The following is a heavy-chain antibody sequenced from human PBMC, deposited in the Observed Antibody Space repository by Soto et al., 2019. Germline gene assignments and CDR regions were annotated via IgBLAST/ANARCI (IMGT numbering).Heavy chain of an antibody. CDR1: GFTFSSYG. D-gene: IGHD4-17*01. J-gene: IGHJ4*02. V-gene: IGHV3-33*01. CDR3: EREGYGGKPLDY. CDR2: IWYDGSNK. Sequence: PGGSLRLSCAASGFTFSSYGMHWVRQAPGKGLEWVAVIWYDGSNKYYADSVKGRFTISRDNSKNTLYLQMNSLRAEDTAVYYCEREGYGGKPLDYWGQGTLVTVSS.